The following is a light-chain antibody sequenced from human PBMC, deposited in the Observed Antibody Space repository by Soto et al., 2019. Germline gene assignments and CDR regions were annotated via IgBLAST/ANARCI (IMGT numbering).Light chain of an antibody. V-gene: IGKV1-6*01. Sequence: AIQMTQSPSSLSESVGDRVTITCRASEFIRNDLGWYQQKPGKAPKLLIYAASSLQSGVPSRFSGSGYGTDFTLTISSLQPEDIATYFCLQDYIYPRAFGQGTKLEIK. CDR1: EFIRND. CDR3: LQDYIYPRA. J-gene: IGKJ2*01. CDR2: AAS.